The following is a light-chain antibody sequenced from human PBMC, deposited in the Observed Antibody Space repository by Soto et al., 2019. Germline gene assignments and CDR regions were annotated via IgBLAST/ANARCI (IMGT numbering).Light chain of an antibody. J-gene: IGKJ4*01. CDR3: RQSSSTPPLT. CDR2: AAS. CDR1: QSISTY. Sequence: DIQMTQSPSSLSASVGDRVTITCRASQSISTYLNWYQQKPGKAPKLLIYAASSFQSGVPSRFSGSGSGTDFTLTISSLQPEDFATYYCRQSSSTPPLTFGGGTKVEIK. V-gene: IGKV1-39*01.